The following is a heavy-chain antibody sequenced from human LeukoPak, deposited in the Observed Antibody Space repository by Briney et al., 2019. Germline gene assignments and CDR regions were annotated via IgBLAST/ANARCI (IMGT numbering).Heavy chain of an antibody. V-gene: IGHV3-7*01. CDR3: ARAPGYRSFLDY. Sequence: GGSLRLSCAASGFTFSSYWMSWVRQAPGKGLEWVANIKQDGSEKYYVDSVKSRFTVSRDNAKNSLFLQMNSLRAEDTAVYYCARAPGYRSFLDYWGQGTLVTVSS. J-gene: IGHJ4*02. CDR1: GFTFSSYW. D-gene: IGHD6-13*01. CDR2: IKQDGSEK.